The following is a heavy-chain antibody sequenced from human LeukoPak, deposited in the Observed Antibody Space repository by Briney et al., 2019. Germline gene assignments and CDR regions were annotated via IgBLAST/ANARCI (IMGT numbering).Heavy chain of an antibody. CDR1: GGSISSYY. J-gene: IGHJ1*01. CDR3: ARADPAEYFQH. CDR2: FYYGGST. Sequence: SGTLSLTCTVSGGSISSYYWSWIRQPPGKGLEWIGYFYYGGSTNYNPSLKSRVTISVDTSKNRFSLKLSSVTAADTAVYYCARADPAEYFQHWGQGTLVTVSS. V-gene: IGHV4-59*01.